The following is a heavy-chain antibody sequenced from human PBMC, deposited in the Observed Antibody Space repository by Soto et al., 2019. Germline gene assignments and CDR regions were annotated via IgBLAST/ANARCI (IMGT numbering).Heavy chain of an antibody. V-gene: IGHV1-69*13. J-gene: IGHJ4*02. CDR2: IIPIFGTA. Sequence: SVKVSCKASGGTFSSYAISWVRQAPGQGLEWMGGIIPIFGTANYAQKFQGRDTITADESTSTAYMELSSLRSEDTAVYYCACGNYYDSSGYYLHYYFDYWGQGTLVTVSS. CDR1: GGTFSSYA. D-gene: IGHD3-22*01. CDR3: ACGNYYDSSGYYLHYYFDY.